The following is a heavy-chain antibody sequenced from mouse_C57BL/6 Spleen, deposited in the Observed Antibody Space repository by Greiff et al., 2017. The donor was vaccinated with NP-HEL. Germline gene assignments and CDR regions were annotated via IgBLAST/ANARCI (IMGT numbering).Heavy chain of an antibody. CDR2: IYPGSGST. CDR3: AYYSNYDWYFDV. J-gene: IGHJ1*03. CDR1: GYTFTSYW. Sequence: QVQLQQPGAELVKPGASVKMSCKASGYTFTSYWITWVKPRPGQGLEWIGDIYPGSGSTNYNEKFKSKATLTVDTSSSTAYMQLSSLTSEDSAVYYCAYYSNYDWYFDVWGTGTTVTVSS. D-gene: IGHD2-5*01. V-gene: IGHV1-55*01.